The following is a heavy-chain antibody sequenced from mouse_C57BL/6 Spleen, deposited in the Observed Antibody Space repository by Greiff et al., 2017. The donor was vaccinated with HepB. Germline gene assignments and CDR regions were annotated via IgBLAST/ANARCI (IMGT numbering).Heavy chain of an antibody. CDR1: GYTFTNHW. J-gene: IGHJ2*01. CDR3: ARKGAYDGYYVDY. V-gene: IGHV1-52*01. CDR2: IDPPDSET. Sequence: QVQLKQPGAELVRPGSSVKLFCKASGYTFTNHWMHWVKERPLQGLEWNGKIDPPDSETYHKQKFKDKAKLNVDKSSGTAYMQLSSLTSEDSAVYYCARKGAYDGYYVDYWGQGTTLTVSS. D-gene: IGHD2-3*01.